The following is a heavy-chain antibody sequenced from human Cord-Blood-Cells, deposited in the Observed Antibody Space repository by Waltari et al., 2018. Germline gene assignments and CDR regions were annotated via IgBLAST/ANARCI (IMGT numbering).Heavy chain of an antibody. CDR2: ISYDGSNK. J-gene: IGHJ3*02. CDR1: GFTFSRFA. V-gene: IGHV3-30*09. CDR3: ARGYGSGSYYIDAFDI. Sequence: QVQLVESGGGVVQPGRSLRLSCAASGFTFSRFAMHWVRQAPGKGLEWVAVISYDGSNKYYADSVKGRFAISRDNSKNTLYLQMNSLRAEDTAVYYCARGYGSGSYYIDAFDIWGQGTMVTVSS. D-gene: IGHD3-10*01.